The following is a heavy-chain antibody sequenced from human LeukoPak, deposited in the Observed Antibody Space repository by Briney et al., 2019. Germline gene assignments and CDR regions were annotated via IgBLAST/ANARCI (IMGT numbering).Heavy chain of an antibody. J-gene: IGHJ6*02. CDR3: ATEVAPSDHYYYYGMDV. CDR2: IHYSGRT. Sequence: SETLSLTCTVSGGSISSNYWSWVRRPPGKGLEWIGYIHYSGRTNYNPSLKSRVTISVDTSKNQFSLKLSSVTAADTAVHYCATEVAPSDHYYYYGMDVWGQGTTVTVPS. V-gene: IGHV4-59*01. D-gene: IGHD5-12*01. CDR1: GGSISSNY.